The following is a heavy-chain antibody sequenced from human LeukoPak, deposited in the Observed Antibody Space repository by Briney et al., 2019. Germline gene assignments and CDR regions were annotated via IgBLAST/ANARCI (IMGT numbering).Heavy chain of an antibody. Sequence: PSETLSLTCTVSLDSTTSNFWRWLRQPPGKGLEWIAEINRSGSPNYNPSRQSRVTISIDRSRTQISLELSSVTPADTAVYYCARKSLGGFNPGAYWGQGTLVTVSS. D-gene: IGHD1-14*01. CDR3: ARKSLGGFNPGAY. CDR1: LDSTTSNF. V-gene: IGHV4-4*09. CDR2: INRSGSP. J-gene: IGHJ4*02.